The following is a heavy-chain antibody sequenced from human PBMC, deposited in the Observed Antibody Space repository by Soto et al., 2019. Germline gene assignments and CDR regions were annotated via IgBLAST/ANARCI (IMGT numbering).Heavy chain of an antibody. D-gene: IGHD4-17*01. V-gene: IGHV4-61*01. CDR2: VYYSGTT. CDR1: GFTGSDKTDY. J-gene: IGHJ4*02. Sequence: SETLSLTCSFSGFTGSDKTDYWRWIRQPPGKRLEWIGYVYYSGTTNYNPSLKSRVTISVDLSKNRFSLRLSSVTTADTALYYCARTTAVPNTLRSRYFFDYWGQGTLVNVSA. CDR3: ARTTAVPNTLRSRYFFDY.